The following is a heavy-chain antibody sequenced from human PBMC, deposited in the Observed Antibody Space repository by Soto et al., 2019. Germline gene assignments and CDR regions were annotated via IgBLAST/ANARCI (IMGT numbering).Heavy chain of an antibody. CDR3: ARIKGLRRHGAVDI. Sequence: QVQLQQWGAGLLKPSETLSLSCSISGGSFSGYYWGWIRQSPGKGLEWLGQINHSGSNHPNPSLESRVIISVDTSKNLFALNLTSVTAADTAVYFCARIKGLRRHGAVDIWGQGTRVTVSS. CDR1: GGSFSGYY. CDR2: INHSGSN. D-gene: IGHD3-10*01. V-gene: IGHV4-34*02. J-gene: IGHJ3*02.